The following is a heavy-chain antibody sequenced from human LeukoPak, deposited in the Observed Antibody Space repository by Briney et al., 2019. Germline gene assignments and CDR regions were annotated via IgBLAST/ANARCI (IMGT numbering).Heavy chain of an antibody. CDR3: ARVMGPLDY. CDR2: ISYDGSNK. CDR1: GFTFSSYA. D-gene: IGHD2-8*01. J-gene: IGHJ4*02. Sequence: GRSLRLSCAASGFTFSSYAMHWVRQAPGKGLEWVAVISYDGSNKYYADSVKGRFTISRDNSKNTLYLQMNSLRAEDTAVYYCARVMGPLDYWGQGALVTVPS. V-gene: IGHV3-30*04.